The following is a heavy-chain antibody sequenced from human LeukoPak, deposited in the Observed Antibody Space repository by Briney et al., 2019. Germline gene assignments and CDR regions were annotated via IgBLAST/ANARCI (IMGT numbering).Heavy chain of an antibody. V-gene: IGHV3-33*01. Sequence: GGSLRLSCAASGFTFSSYGMPWVRQAPGKGLEWVAVIWYDGSNKYYADSVKGRFTISRDNSKNTLYLQMNSLRAEDTAVYYCARDRRRDGGDWGFDYWGQGTLVTVSS. CDR3: ARDRRRDGGDWGFDY. CDR2: IWYDGSNK. CDR1: GFTFSSYG. D-gene: IGHD2-21*01. J-gene: IGHJ4*02.